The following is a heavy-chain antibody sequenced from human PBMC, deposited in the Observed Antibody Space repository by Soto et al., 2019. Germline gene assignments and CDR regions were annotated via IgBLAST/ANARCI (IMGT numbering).Heavy chain of an antibody. J-gene: IGHJ4*02. Sequence: SETLSLTCTVSGGSISSGGYYWSWIRQHPGKGLEWIGYIYYSGSTYYNPSLKSRVTISVDTSKNQFSLKLSSVTAADTAVYYCARGSSSWYMGRDFDYWGQGTLVTVSS. CDR1: GGSISSGGYY. D-gene: IGHD6-13*01. V-gene: IGHV4-31*03. CDR2: IYYSGST. CDR3: ARGSSSWYMGRDFDY.